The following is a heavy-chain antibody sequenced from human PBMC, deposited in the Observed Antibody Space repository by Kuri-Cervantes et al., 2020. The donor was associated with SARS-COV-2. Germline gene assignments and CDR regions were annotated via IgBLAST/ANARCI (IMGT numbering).Heavy chain of an antibody. D-gene: IGHD3-9*01. V-gene: IGHV3-7*01. CDR3: ASFDGGEH. CDR1: GFTVDDNG. CDR2: INEDGSEK. J-gene: IGHJ4*02. Sequence: GESLKISCAASGFTVDDNGMSWVRQAPGKGLEWVANINEDGSEKYYVDSVKGRFTISRDNAKNSLYLQMNSLRAEDTAVYYCASFDGGEHWGQGTLVTVSS.